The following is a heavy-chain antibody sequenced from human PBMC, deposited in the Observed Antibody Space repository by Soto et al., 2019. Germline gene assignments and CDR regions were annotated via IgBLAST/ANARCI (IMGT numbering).Heavy chain of an antibody. D-gene: IGHD3-22*01. CDR3: VKPKEHFYDSSPGET. CDR1: AFTFSNSG. V-gene: IGHV3-30*18. J-gene: IGHJ5*02. Sequence: GGSLRLSCAASAFTFSNSGMHWVRRAPAKGLEWVAIISFDGNNKYYSDSVKGRFTISRDNSKNMVFLQMNSLRPEDTAVYYCVKPKEHFYDSSPGETWGQGTPVTVSS. CDR2: ISFDGNNK.